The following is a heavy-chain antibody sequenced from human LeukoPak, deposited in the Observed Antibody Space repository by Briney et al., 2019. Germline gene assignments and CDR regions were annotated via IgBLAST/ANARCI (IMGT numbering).Heavy chain of an antibody. Sequence: PGGSLRLSCAASGFTFSSYSMNWVRQAPGKGLEWVSSISSSSSYIYYADSVKGRFTISRDNAKNSLYLQMNSLRAEDTAVYYCARVASEGRYFDWSYFDYWGQGTLVTVSS. V-gene: IGHV3-21*01. CDR2: ISSSSSYI. CDR3: ARVASEGRYFDWSYFDY. D-gene: IGHD3-9*01. J-gene: IGHJ4*02. CDR1: GFTFSSYS.